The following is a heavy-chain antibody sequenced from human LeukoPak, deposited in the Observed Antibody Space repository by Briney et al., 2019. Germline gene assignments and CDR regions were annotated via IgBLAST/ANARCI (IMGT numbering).Heavy chain of an antibody. J-gene: IGHJ4*02. CDR1: GYNFDSYG. CDR2: ISVYNGKT. Sequence: ASVKVSCKTSGYNFDSYGISWVRQAPGQGLEWLGWISVYNGKTNYTQNFQGRVTLTTDTSTSTVYLELKSLTSDDTAVYYCARDRSYFDAWGQGTLVTVPS. D-gene: IGHD6-19*01. CDR3: ARDRSYFDA. V-gene: IGHV1-18*01.